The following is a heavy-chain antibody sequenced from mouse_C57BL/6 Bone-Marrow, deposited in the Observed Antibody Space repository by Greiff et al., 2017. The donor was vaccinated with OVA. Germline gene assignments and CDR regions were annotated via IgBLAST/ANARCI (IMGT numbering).Heavy chain of an antibody. V-gene: IGHV1-81*01. J-gene: IGHJ1*03. CDR1: GYTFTSYG. Sequence: QVQLKESGAELARPGASVKLSCKASGYTFTSYGISWVKQRTGQGLEWIGEIYPRSGNTYYNEKFKGKATLTADKSSSTAYMELRSLTSEDSAVYFCARGGHWYFDVWGTGTTVTVSS. D-gene: IGHD1-1*02. CDR3: ARGGHWYFDV. CDR2: IYPRSGNT.